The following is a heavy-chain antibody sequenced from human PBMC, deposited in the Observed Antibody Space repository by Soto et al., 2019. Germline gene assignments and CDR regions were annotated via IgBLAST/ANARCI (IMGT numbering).Heavy chain of an antibody. CDR1: GYTFTSYG. CDR3: ATYEADFWSGYSMDV. J-gene: IGHJ6*03. V-gene: IGHV1-18*01. CDR2: ISAYNGNT. D-gene: IGHD3-3*01. Sequence: ASVKVSCKASGYTFTSYGISWVRQAPGQGLEWMGWISAYNGNTNYAQKLQGRVTMTTDTSTSTAYMELRSLRSDDTAVYYCATYEADFWSGYSMDVWGKGTTVTVSS.